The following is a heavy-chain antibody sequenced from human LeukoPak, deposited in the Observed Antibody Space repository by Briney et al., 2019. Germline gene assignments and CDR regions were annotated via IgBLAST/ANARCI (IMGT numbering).Heavy chain of an antibody. J-gene: IGHJ4*02. Sequence: GGSLRLSCAASGFTFSSYAIHWVRQAPGKGLEWVAVISYDGSNKYYADSVKGRFTISRDNSKNTLYLQMNSLRAEDTAIYYCARDFGAVAGTVDYWGPGTLVTVSS. CDR3: ARDFGAVAGTVDY. CDR1: GFTFSSYA. D-gene: IGHD6-19*01. CDR2: ISYDGSNK. V-gene: IGHV3-30-3*01.